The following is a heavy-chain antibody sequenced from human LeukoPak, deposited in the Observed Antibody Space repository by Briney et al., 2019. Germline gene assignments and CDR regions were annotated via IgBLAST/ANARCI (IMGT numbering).Heavy chain of an antibody. J-gene: IGHJ4*02. CDR1: GLSVSSDY. CDR3: ARERYSSSSCYFDY. Sequence: GGSLRLSCAASGLSVSSDYMSWVRQAPGKGLEWVSIFYSSGKTYYADSVKGRFTITRDNSKNTLYLQMNSLRVEDTAVYYCARERYSSSSCYFDYWGPGTLVTVSS. D-gene: IGHD6-6*01. CDR2: FYSSGKT. V-gene: IGHV3-53*01.